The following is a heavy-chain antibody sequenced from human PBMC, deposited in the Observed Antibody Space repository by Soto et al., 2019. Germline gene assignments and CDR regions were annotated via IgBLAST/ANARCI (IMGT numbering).Heavy chain of an antibody. D-gene: IGHD6-13*01. CDR1: GGSISSSSYY. CDR2: IYYSGST. CDR3: ARLEQLVNYYYYYGMDV. J-gene: IGHJ6*02. V-gene: IGHV4-39*01. Sequence: PSETLSLTCTVSGGSISSSSYYWGWIRQPPGKGLEWIGSIYYSGSTYYNPSLKSRVTISVDTSKNQFSLKLSSVTAADTAVYYCARLEQLVNYYYYYGMDVWGQGTTVTVSS.